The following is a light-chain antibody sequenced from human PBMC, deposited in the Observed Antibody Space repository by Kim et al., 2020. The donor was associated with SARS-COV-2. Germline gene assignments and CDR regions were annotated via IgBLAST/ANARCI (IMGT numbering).Light chain of an antibody. CDR3: QQAHSFPIT. CDR1: QGINNL. V-gene: IGKV1-12*01. J-gene: IGKJ5*01. CDR2: AAS. Sequence: DIQMTQFPSSVSASVGDRVTITCRASQGINNLLAWYQQKPGKAPNLLISAASSLQSGVPSRFSGSGSGTDFTLTISGLQPEDSATYYCQQAHSFPITFGQGTRLAIK.